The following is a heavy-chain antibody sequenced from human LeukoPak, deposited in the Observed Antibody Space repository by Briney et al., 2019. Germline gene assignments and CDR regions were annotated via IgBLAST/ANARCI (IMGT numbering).Heavy chain of an antibody. CDR3: ARRRRAYYDSSGYYYFDY. CDR2: INWNGGST. J-gene: IGHJ4*02. CDR1: GFTFDDYG. Sequence: PGGSLRLSCAASGFTFDDYGMSWVRQAPGKGLEWVSGINWNGGSTGYADSVKGRFTISRDNAKNSLYLQMNSLRAEDTALYYCARRRRAYYDSSGYYYFDYWGQGTLVTVSS. V-gene: IGHV3-20*04. D-gene: IGHD3-22*01.